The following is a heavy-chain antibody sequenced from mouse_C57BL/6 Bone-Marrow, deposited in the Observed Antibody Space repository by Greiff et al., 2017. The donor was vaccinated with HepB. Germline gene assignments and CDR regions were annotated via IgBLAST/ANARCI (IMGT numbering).Heavy chain of an antibody. J-gene: IGHJ3*01. V-gene: IGHV5-9-1*02. CDR3: TREGLPVAY. Sequence: EVKVEESGEGLVKPGGSLKLSCAASGFTFSSYAMSWVRQTPEKRLEWVAYISSGGDYIYYADTVKGRFTISRDNARNTLYLQMSSLKSEDTAMYYCTREGLPVAYWGQGTLVTVSA. CDR1: GFTFSSYA. D-gene: IGHD2-2*01. CDR2: ISSGGDYI.